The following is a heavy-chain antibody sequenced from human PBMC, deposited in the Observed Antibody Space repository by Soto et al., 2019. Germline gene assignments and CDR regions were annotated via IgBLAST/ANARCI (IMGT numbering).Heavy chain of an antibody. J-gene: IGHJ5*02. V-gene: IGHV3-30*18. CDR2: ISHSGTSK. CDR1: GFTVAPTG. Sequence: QVQLVESGGGVVQPGESLQVACAASGFTVAPTGMHWVRQAPGKGLEWVAMISHSGTSKVYIDSVQGRFTISRDNARNNLYLQMSSLRPEDTAIYYCAKDWGSSGWFNWFNPWGQGVLVTVSS. CDR3: AKDWGSSGWFNWFNP. D-gene: IGHD6-19*01.